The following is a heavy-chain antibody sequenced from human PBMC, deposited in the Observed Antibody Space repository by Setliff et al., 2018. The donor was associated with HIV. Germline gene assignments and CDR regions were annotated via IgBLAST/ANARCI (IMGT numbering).Heavy chain of an antibody. CDR2: IYPGDSDA. D-gene: IGHD6-6*01. CDR1: GYDVTRYW. CDR3: ARASLAARPHFFDY. J-gene: IGHJ4*02. V-gene: IGHV5-51*01. Sequence: SGESLKISCRASGYDVTRYWIGWVRQMPGQALEWIGVIYPGDSDARYSPSFQDQVTMSADKSISTAYLQWSSLKASDTGIYFCARASLAARPHFFDYWGQGTLVTVSS.